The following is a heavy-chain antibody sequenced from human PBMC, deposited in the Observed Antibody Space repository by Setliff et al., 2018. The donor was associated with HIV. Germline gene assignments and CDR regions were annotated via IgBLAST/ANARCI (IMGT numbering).Heavy chain of an antibody. D-gene: IGHD3-22*01. Sequence: SETLFLTCTVSTDSLSSSTNHWGWIRQPPGKGLEWIGNINYGGAPYYNPSLKSRVTISIDTSKSQFSLKLTSVTAADTAVYFCARDPHYFDTSGYYSYFYFDYWGHGTLVTVSS. CDR2: INYGGAP. CDR3: ARDPHYFDTSGYYSYFYFDY. V-gene: IGHV4-39*07. CDR1: TDSLSSSTNH. J-gene: IGHJ4*01.